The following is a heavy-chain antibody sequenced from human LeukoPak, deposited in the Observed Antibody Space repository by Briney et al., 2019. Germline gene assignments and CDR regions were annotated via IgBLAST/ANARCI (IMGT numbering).Heavy chain of an antibody. CDR2: IWNDGSDM. V-gene: IGHV3-33*01. Sequence: PGRSLRLSCAASGFTFSSYGMHWVRQAPGKGLEWVALIWNDGSDMSYADSVKGRFTISRDNSKNTLDLQMNSLRAEDMAVYYCARGFRGNYYYMDVWGKGTTVTVSS. D-gene: IGHD1-1*01. CDR1: GFTFSSYG. CDR3: ARGFRGNYYYMDV. J-gene: IGHJ6*03.